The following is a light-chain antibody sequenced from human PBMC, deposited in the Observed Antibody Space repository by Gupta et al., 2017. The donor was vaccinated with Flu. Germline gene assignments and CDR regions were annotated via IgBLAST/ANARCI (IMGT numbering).Light chain of an antibody. CDR2: GAS. J-gene: IGKJ1*01. Sequence: EIVFTQSPSTLSLSPGARATLSCRASQSVSSSYLAWYQQKPGQAPTHLIYGASSRDTGIPDRFSGSGSGRDFTLTISRLEPEEFAVYDCQQYGSSPETFGQGTKVEIK. CDR3: QQYGSSPET. V-gene: IGKV3-20*01. CDR1: QSVSSSY.